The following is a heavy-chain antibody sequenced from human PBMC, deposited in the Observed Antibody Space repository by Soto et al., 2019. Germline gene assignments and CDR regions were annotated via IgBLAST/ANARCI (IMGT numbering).Heavy chain of an antibody. CDR3: ARGRYSSSWYRRNPYFDY. J-gene: IGHJ4*02. CDR1: GGSFSGCY. CDR2: INHSGST. Sequence: PSETLSLTCAVYGGSFSGCYWSWIRQPPGKGLEWIGEINHSGSTNYNPSLKSRVTISVDTPKNQFSLKLSSVTAADTAVYYCARGRYSSSWYRRNPYFDYWGQGALVTVSS. V-gene: IGHV4-34*01. D-gene: IGHD6-13*01.